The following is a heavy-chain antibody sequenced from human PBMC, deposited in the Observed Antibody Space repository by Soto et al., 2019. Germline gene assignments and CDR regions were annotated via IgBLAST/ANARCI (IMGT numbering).Heavy chain of an antibody. CDR3: ARAWTATAGWANWFDR. CDR1: GSSISGEGYY. Sequence: QVQLQESGPGLVEPSQTLSLTCTVSGSSISGEGYYWSWIRQYSGRGLEWIGYIHYSGSTYYNPSLKSRVTLSVDTSKTQFFLKLSSVTAADTAVYYCARAWTATAGWANWFDRWGQGTLVTVSS. J-gene: IGHJ5*02. V-gene: IGHV4-31*03. D-gene: IGHD6-13*01. CDR2: IHYSGST.